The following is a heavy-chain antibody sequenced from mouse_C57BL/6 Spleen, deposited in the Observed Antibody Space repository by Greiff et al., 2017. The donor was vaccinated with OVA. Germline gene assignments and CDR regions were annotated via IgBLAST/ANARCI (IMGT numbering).Heavy chain of an antibody. CDR1: GYTFTSYW. D-gene: IGHD1-1*01. Sequence: QVQLQQPGAELVKPGASVKLSCKASGYTFTSYWMQWVKQRPGQGLEWIGEIDPSDSYTNYNQKFKGKATLTVDTSSSTAYMQLSSLTSEDSAVYYCARVVRSLYYYAMDYWGQGTSVTVSS. CDR2: IDPSDSYT. CDR3: ARVVRSLYYYAMDY. J-gene: IGHJ4*01. V-gene: IGHV1-50*01.